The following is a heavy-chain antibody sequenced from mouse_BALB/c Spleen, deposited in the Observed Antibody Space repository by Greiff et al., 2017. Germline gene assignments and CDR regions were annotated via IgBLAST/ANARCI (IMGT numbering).Heavy chain of an antibody. CDR3: ARSQGNYGAMDY. CDR2: VNPYNGGT. V-gene: IGHV1-19*01. CDR1: GYTFTDYY. D-gene: IGHD2-1*01. Sequence: VQLQQSGPELVKPGASVKMSCKASGYTFTDYYMDWVKQSHGESFEWIGRVNPYNGGTSYNQKFKGKATLTVDKSSSTAYMELNSLTSEDSAVYYCARSQGNYGAMDYWGQGTSVTVSS. J-gene: IGHJ4*01.